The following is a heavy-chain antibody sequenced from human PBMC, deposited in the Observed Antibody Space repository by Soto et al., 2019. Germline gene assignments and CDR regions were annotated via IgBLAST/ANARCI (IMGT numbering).Heavy chain of an antibody. J-gene: IGHJ4*02. V-gene: IGHV4-4*02. CDR1: GGSFTSNNW. CDR3: ASRVPGPGVDY. Sequence: PSETLSLTCAVSGGSFTSNNWWTWVRQPPGQGLEWIGEIYRTGSTNYNPSLKSRVTISLDKYENQFSLKVTSLTAADTAVYYSASRVPGPGVDYWGQGTLVTVSS. CDR2: IYRTGST. D-gene: IGHD2-8*01.